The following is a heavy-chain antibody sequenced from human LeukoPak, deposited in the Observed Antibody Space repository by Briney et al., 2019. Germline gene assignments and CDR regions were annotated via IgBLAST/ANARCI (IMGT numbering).Heavy chain of an antibody. Sequence: ASVKVSCKASGYTFTSYSMHWVRQAPGQRLEWMGWINAGNGNTKFSQKFQGRVTITRDTSASTAYMELSSLRSEDTAVYYCARDGEYYDSRGSYFDSWGQGTLVTVSS. J-gene: IGHJ4*02. D-gene: IGHD3-22*01. CDR1: GYTFTSYS. CDR2: INAGNGNT. V-gene: IGHV1-3*01. CDR3: ARDGEYYDSRGSYFDS.